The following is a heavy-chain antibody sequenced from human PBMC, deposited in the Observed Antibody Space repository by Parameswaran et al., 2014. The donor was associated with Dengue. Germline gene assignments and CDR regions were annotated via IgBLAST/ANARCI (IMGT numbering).Heavy chain of an antibody. D-gene: IGHD3-22*01. V-gene: IGHV3-69-1*01. CDR2: ISSSSTI. J-gene: IGHJ5*02. CDR3: ARHYYDSSASPNWFDP. Sequence: VRQAPGKGLEWVSYISSSSTIYYADSVKGRFTISRDNAKNSLYLQMNSLRAEDTAVYYCARHYYDSSASPNWFDPWGQGTLVTVSS.